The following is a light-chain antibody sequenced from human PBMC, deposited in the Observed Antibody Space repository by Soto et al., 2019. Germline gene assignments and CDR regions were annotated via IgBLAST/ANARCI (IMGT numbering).Light chain of an antibody. CDR1: QSLSSNY. J-gene: IGKJ2*01. V-gene: IGKV3-20*01. CDR2: GAS. CDR3: QQYGSSPFT. Sequence: EIVLTQSPGTLSLSPGERATLSYRASQSLSSNYLAWYQQKPGQAPRLLIYGASSRATGVPDRFSGSGSGTDFTLTISRLDPEDFAVYYCQQYGSSPFTFGQGTKLEIK.